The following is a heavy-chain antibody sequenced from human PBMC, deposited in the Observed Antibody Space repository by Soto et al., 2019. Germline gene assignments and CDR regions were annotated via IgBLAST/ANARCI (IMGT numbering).Heavy chain of an antibody. V-gene: IGHV1-18*01. J-gene: IGHJ6*02. CDR1: GYIFVNYG. Sequence: QVQRVQSGDEVRKPGSSVKFSCKASGYIFVNYGIAWVRQAPGQGLGWMGWIIPYSGNTHYASKLQGRLTMTPDTATSPAYMDLGKLTSDETAVHSCAMVDNCVPPTQQAVWGQGPSVTVS. D-gene: IGHD5-12*01. CDR2: IIPYSGNT. CDR3: AMVDNCVPPTQQAV.